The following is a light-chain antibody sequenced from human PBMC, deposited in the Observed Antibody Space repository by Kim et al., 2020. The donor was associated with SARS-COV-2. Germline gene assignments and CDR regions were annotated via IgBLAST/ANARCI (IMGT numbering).Light chain of an antibody. CDR3: QQYENTLSN. J-gene: IGKJ4*01. V-gene: IGKV1-5*03. CDR2: RAS. Sequence: AFVGDRVTITCRASQSISIWLAWYQQKPGKAPKLLIYRASSLESGVPSRFSGSGSGTEFTLTINNLQPDDFATYYCQQYENTLSNFGGGTKVDIK. CDR1: QSISIW.